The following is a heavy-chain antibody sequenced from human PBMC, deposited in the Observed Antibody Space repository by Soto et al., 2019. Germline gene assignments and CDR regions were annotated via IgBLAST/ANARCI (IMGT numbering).Heavy chain of an antibody. CDR2: ISGSGGST. CDR1: GFTFSSYA. D-gene: IGHD3-3*01. V-gene: IGHV3-23*01. Sequence: PGGSLRLSCAASGFTFSSYAMSWVRQAPGKGLEWVSAISGSGGSTYYADSVKGRFTISRDNSKNTLYLQMNSLRAEDTAVYYCAKRYYYDFWSGYYTGLGYYFDYWGQGTLVTVSS. CDR3: AKRYYYDFWSGYYTGLGYYFDY. J-gene: IGHJ4*02.